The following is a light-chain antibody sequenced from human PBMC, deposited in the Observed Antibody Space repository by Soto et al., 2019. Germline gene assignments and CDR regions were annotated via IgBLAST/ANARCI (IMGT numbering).Light chain of an antibody. CDR2: AVN. J-gene: IGLJ3*02. Sequence: QSALTQPRSVSGSPGQSVTISCTGTSSDVGDYNYVSWYQQHPGKAPKLLIYAVNMRPSGVPDRFSGSKSGNTACLTISVLQAEGEAEYSCCSYAGSYTWVFGGVTELTVL. CDR3: CSYAGSYTWV. V-gene: IGLV2-11*01. CDR1: SSDVGDYNY.